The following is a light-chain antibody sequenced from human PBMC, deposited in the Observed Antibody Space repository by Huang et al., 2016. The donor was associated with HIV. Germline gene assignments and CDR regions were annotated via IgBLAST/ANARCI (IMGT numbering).Light chain of an antibody. J-gene: IGKJ2*01. CDR3: QQFHDLYT. CDR2: DAS. CDR1: QDIDTN. Sequence: DIRMTQSPASLSASVGARVTIICHAGQDIDTNLNWYQQKQCKAPKLLMSDASYLGTAVSLMFSASGSATCFSLTIISLQPEDIATYYRQQFHDLYTFGQGTRLEIK. V-gene: IGKV1-33*01.